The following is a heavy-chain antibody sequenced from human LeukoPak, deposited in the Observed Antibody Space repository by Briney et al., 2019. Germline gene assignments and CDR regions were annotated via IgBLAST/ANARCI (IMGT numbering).Heavy chain of an antibody. CDR1: GGSISSSSYY. V-gene: IGHV4-39*01. D-gene: IGHD6-13*01. Sequence: PSETLSLTCTVSGGSISSSSYYWGWIRQPPGKGLVWIGSIYYSGSTYYNPSLKSRVTISVDTSKNQFSLKLIPVTAADTAVYCCARTAAAGGGLDYFDYWGQGTLVTVSS. J-gene: IGHJ4*02. CDR3: ARTAAAGGGLDYFDY. CDR2: IYYSGST.